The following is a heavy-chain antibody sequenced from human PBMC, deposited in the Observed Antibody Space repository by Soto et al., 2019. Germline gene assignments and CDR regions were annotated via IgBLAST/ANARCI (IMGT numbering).Heavy chain of an antibody. V-gene: IGHV3-9*01. Sequence: EVQLVESGGGLVQPGRSLRLSCAASGFTFDDYAMHWVRQAPGKGLEWVSGISWNSGSIGYADSVKGRFTITRDNAKNSLYMQMNSLRAEDTGLYDCAKVYGDATLAPAAFDIWGQGTMVTVSS. CDR3: AKVYGDATLAPAAFDI. CDR1: GFTFDDYA. D-gene: IGHD2-15*01. J-gene: IGHJ3*02. CDR2: ISWNSGSI.